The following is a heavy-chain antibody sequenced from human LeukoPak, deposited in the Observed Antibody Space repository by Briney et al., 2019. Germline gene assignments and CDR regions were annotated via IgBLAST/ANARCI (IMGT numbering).Heavy chain of an antibody. J-gene: IGHJ6*02. CDR2: INPNSGGT. Sequence: GASVKVSCKASGYTFTGYYMHRVRQAPGQGLEWMGWINPNSGGTNYAQKFQGRVTMTRDTSISTAYMELSRLRSDDTAVYYCARARRAHYYYGMDVWGQGTTVTVSS. V-gene: IGHV1-2*02. CDR3: ARARRAHYYYGMDV. CDR1: GYTFTGYY.